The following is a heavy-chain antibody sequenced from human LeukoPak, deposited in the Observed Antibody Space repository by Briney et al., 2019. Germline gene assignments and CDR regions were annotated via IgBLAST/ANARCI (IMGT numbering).Heavy chain of an antibody. Sequence: ASVTVSCKSSGYTFISYEINGVRQAGGQGREGMGGMNPDSGDTAYAQKLQGTVTMTRDTSLNTAYMELSGLRSEDTAIYYCARGMSDYYSDDFPLLHIWGQGTMVTASS. CDR3: ARGMSDYYSDDFPLLHI. J-gene: IGHJ4*02. CDR2: MNPDSGDT. V-gene: IGHV1-8*01. CDR1: GYTFISYE. D-gene: IGHD3-22*01.